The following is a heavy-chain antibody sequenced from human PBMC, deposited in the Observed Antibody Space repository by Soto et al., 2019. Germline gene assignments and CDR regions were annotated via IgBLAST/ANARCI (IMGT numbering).Heavy chain of an antibody. D-gene: IGHD2-2*01. CDR1: GGSFSGYY. Sequence: QVQLQQWGAGLLKPSETLSLTCAVYGGSFSGYYWSWIRQPPGKGLEWIGEINHSGSTNYNPSLKSRVTISVDKSKNQFSLKLSSVTAADTAVYYCARGQRGGYCSSTSCYGEYFQHWGQGTLVTVSS. J-gene: IGHJ1*01. CDR3: ARGQRGGYCSSTSCYGEYFQH. CDR2: INHSGST. V-gene: IGHV4-34*01.